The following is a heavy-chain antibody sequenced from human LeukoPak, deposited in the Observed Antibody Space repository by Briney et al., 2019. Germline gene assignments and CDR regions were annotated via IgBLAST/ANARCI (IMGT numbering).Heavy chain of an antibody. CDR1: GYTFTSYG. CDR3: ARDHENIAAADNFDY. CDR2: ISAYNGNT. V-gene: IGHV1-18*01. D-gene: IGHD6-13*01. J-gene: IGHJ4*02. Sequence: GATVNVSCTASGYTFTSYGISWVRQAPGQGLEWMGWISAYNGNTNYAQNLQGRVTMTTDTSTSTAYMELRSLRSDDTAVYYCARDHENIAAADNFDYWGQGTLVTVSS.